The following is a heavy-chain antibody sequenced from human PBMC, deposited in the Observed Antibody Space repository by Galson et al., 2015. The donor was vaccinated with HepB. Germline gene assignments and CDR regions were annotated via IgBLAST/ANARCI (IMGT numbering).Heavy chain of an antibody. V-gene: IGHV6-1*01. CDR1: GDSVSSNSAV. Sequence: CAISGDSVSSNSAVWNWIRQSPSRGLEWLGRTYYRSRWDNDYAVSVKSRISINADTSKNQVSLQLNSVTPDDTAVYYCAYGVDVWGQGTRVPVS. J-gene: IGHJ6*02. CDR2: TYYRSRWDN. CDR3: AYGVDV.